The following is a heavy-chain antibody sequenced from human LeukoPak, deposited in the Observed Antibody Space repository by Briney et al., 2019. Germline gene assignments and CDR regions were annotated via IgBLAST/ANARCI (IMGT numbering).Heavy chain of an antibody. CDR2: IYHSGST. CDR1: GVSISSGGYY. D-gene: IGHD2-2*01. Sequence: PSQTLSLTCTVSGVSISSGGYYWSWIRQPPGKGLEWIGYIYHSGSTYYNPSLKSRVTISVDRSKNQFSLKLSSVTAADTAVYYCARTPIIVVVPAATKKPYYYYYMDVWGKGTTVTVSS. CDR3: ARTPIIVVVPAATKKPYYYYYMDV. V-gene: IGHV4-30-2*01. J-gene: IGHJ6*03.